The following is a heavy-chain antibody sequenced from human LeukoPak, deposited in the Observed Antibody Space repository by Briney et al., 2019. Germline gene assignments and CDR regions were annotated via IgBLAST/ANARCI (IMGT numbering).Heavy chain of an antibody. CDR1: GYTFTSYG. J-gene: IGHJ6*03. CDR2: ISAYNGNT. D-gene: IGHD5-18*01. CDR3: ARDLETAMVTPYYMDV. Sequence: ASVKVSCKASGYTFTSYGISWVRRAPGQGLEWMGWISAYNGNTNYAQKLQGRVTMTTDTSTSTAYMELRSLRSDDTAVYYCARDLETAMVTPYYMDVWGKGTTVTVSS. V-gene: IGHV1-18*01.